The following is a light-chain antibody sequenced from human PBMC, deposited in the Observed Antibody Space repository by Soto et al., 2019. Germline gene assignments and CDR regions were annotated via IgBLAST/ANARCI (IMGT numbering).Light chain of an antibody. Sequence: DIQMTQSPSTLSASVGDRVTITCRASQSISSWLAWYQQKPGKAPKLLIYDASSLESGDPSRFSGSGSGTEFTLTISSLQPDDFATSYCQQYNSYSWTFGQGTKVEIK. J-gene: IGKJ1*01. CDR1: QSISSW. CDR3: QQYNSYSWT. CDR2: DAS. V-gene: IGKV1-5*01.